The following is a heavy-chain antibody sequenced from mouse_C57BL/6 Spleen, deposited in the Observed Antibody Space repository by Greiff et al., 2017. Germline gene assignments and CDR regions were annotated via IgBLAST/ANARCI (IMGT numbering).Heavy chain of an antibody. CDR3: AKLGPSFDY. Sequence: EVMLVESGGDLVKPGGSLKLSCAASGFTFSSYGMSWVRQTPDKRLEWVATISSGGSYTYYPDSVKGRFTISRDNAKNTLYLQMSSLKSEDTAMYYCAKLGPSFDYWGQGTTLTVSS. V-gene: IGHV5-6*02. CDR2: ISSGGSYT. D-gene: IGHD4-1*01. CDR1: GFTFSSYG. J-gene: IGHJ2*01.